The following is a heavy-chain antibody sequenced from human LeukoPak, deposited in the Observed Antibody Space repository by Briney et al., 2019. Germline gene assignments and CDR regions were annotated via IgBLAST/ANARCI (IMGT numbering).Heavy chain of an antibody. CDR3: AKNRYCSGNTCFKDAFDI. Sequence: GGSLRLSCAASGFTFNNYGMNWVRQAPGKGLEWVSLITGSGSSTFYADSVKGRFTISRDNSKNTLYLEMNGPRAEDTAMYYCAKNRYCSGNTCFKDAFDIWGQGTMVTVSS. CDR1: GFTFNNYG. V-gene: IGHV3-23*01. J-gene: IGHJ3*02. CDR2: ITGSGSST. D-gene: IGHD2-15*01.